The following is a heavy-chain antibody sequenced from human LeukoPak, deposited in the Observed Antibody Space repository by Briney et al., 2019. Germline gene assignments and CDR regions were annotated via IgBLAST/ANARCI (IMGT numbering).Heavy chain of an antibody. CDR2: ISSSGSTI. CDR3: ARRGYSYGYEPADY. Sequence: GGSLRLSCAASGFTFSSYEMNWVRQAPGKGPEWVSYISSSGSTIYYADSVKGRFTISRDNAKNSLYLQMNSLRAEDTAVYYCARRGYSYGYEPADYWGQGTLVTVSS. CDR1: GFTFSSYE. V-gene: IGHV3-48*03. J-gene: IGHJ4*02. D-gene: IGHD5-18*01.